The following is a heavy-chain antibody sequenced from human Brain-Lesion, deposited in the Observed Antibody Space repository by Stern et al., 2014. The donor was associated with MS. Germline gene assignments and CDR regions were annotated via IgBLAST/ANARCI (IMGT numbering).Heavy chain of an antibody. CDR3: ARDQRGITIFGVVTDYYYLGMDV. D-gene: IGHD3-3*01. V-gene: IGHV1-2*02. CDR2: INTNTGGT. CDR1: GYIFTGYY. Sequence: VQLVESGAEVKKPGASGKVSCKTSGYIFTGYYIHWVRQAPGKGLEWLSWINTNTGGTKYDQKFQGRVTMSRDTSISTAYVELSSLTSDDTAVYYCARDQRGITIFGVVTDYYYLGMDVWGQGTTVTVSS. J-gene: IGHJ6*02.